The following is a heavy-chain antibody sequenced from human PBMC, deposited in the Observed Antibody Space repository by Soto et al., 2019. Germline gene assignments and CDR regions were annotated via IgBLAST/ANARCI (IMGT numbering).Heavy chain of an antibody. D-gene: IGHD1-1*01. V-gene: IGHV1-18*01. Sequence: VHLVQSGAEVKKPGASVKVSCKGSGYAFTTYGITWVRQAPGQGLEWMGWISAHNGNTNYAQKLQGRVTVTRDTSTSTAYMELRSLRSDDTVVYYCARGRYGDYWGQGALVTVSS. CDR2: ISAHNGNT. J-gene: IGHJ4*02. CDR1: GYAFTTYG. CDR3: ARGRYGDY.